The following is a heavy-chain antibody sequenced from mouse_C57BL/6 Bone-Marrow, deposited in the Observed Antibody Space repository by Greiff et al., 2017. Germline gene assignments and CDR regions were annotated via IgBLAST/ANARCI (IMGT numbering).Heavy chain of an antibody. J-gene: IGHJ1*03. CDR2: IWSGGST. CDR1: GFSLTSYG. Sequence: VHLVESGPGLVQPSQSLSITCTVSGFSLTSYGVHWVRQSPGKGLEWLGVIWSGGSTDYNAAFISRLSISKDNSKSQVFFKMNSLQADDTAIYYCARPRYGKHWYFDVWGTGTTVTVSS. V-gene: IGHV2-2*01. CDR3: ARPRYGKHWYFDV. D-gene: IGHD2-10*02.